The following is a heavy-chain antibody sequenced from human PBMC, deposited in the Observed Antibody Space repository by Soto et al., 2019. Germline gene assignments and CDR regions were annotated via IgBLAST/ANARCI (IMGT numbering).Heavy chain of an antibody. J-gene: IGHJ5*01. CDR1: AVTFSAYN. CDR3: LKAYRGQDHRFES. Sequence: QVQLVESGGGVVQPGRSLRLSCATSAVTFSAYNMHWVRQTPGQGLEWVAFIWYDGSNQFYSDSVKGRFSISRDNSKNTLYPQINRQRTENKAINYFLKAYRGQDHRFESWGPGTLVTVSS. V-gene: IGHV3-33*03. CDR2: IWYDGSNQ. D-gene: IGHD2-21*01.